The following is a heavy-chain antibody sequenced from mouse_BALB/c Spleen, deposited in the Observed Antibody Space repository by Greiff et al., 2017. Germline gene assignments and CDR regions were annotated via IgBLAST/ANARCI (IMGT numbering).Heavy chain of an antibody. J-gene: IGHJ2*01. Sequence: VQRVESGAELARPGASVKLSCKASGYTFTSYWMQWVKQRPGQGLEWIGAIYPGDGDTRYTQKFKGKATLTADKSSSTAYMQLSSLASEDSAVYYCARLFPYYFDYWGQGTTLTVSS. CDR3: ARLFPYYFDY. CDR2: IYPGDGDT. V-gene: IGHV1-87*01. CDR1: GYTFTSYW.